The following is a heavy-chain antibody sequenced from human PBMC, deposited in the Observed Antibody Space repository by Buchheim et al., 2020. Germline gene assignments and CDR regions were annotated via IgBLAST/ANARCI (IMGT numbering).Heavy chain of an antibody. CDR1: GFAFSAAA. V-gene: IGHV3-73*02. CDR3: TGSSSGY. Sequence: VQLVESGGGLVQPGESLKLSCVGSGFAFSAAAMHWVRQASGKGLEWVGHIRGKGNNYATAYSASVKGRFTISRDDSENTAYLQMNSLKIEDTAVYYCTGSSSGYWGRGTL. CDR2: IRGKGNNYAT. D-gene: IGHD6-6*01. J-gene: IGHJ4*02.